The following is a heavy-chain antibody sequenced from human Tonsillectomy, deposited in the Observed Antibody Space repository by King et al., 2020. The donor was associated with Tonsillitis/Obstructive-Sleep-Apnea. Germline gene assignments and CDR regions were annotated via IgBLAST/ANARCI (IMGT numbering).Heavy chain of an antibody. D-gene: IGHD2-2*01. Sequence: QLQESGPGLVKPSETLSLTCTVSGGSISSYYWSWIRQPPGKGLEWIGYIFYSGSTNYNPSLKSRVTISVDTSQNKFSLKLSSVTAADTAVYYCARDHCSSTSCYGNYYYMDVWGKGTTVTVSS. CDR1: GGSISSYY. J-gene: IGHJ6*03. CDR3: ARDHCSSTSCYGNYYYMDV. V-gene: IGHV4-59*01. CDR2: IFYSGST.